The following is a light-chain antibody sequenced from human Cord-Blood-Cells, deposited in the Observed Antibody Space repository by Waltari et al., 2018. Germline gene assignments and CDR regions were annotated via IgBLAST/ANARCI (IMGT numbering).Light chain of an antibody. Sequence: QSALTQPASVSGSPGQSLTISCTGTSSDVGGYNYVSWYQQHPGKAPKLMIYDVSKRPSGVSNRFSGSKSGNTASLTISGLQAEDEADYYCSSYTSSSFWVFGGGTKLTVL. CDR2: DVS. V-gene: IGLV2-14*01. CDR3: SSYTSSSFWV. CDR1: SSDVGGYNY. J-gene: IGLJ3*02.